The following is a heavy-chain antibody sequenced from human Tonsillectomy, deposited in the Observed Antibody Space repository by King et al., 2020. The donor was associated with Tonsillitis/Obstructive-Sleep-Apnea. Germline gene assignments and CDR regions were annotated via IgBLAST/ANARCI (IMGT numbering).Heavy chain of an antibody. CDR1: GGSISNYY. V-gene: IGHV4-59*01. Sequence: VQLQESGPGLVKPSETLSLTCTVSGGSISNYYWSWIRQPPGRGLEWIGYIYDTGSTNFYPSLKSRITISVDTSKNQFSLKLSSVTAADTAVYYCATVWRDWYFDLWGRGTLVTVSS. D-gene: IGHD5/OR15-5a*01. CDR2: IYDTGST. J-gene: IGHJ2*01. CDR3: ATVWRDWYFDL.